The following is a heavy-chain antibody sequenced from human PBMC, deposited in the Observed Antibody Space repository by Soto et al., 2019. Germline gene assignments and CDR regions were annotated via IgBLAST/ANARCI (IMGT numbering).Heavy chain of an antibody. Sequence: PSETLSLTCTVSGGSISSSSYYWGWIRQPPGKGLEWIGSIYYSGSTYYNPPLKSRVTISVDTSKNQFSLKLSSVTAADTAVYYCARRCRCGGSCYTYDYWGQGTLVTVSS. V-gene: IGHV4-39*01. J-gene: IGHJ4*02. CDR2: IYYSGST. D-gene: IGHD2-15*01. CDR1: GGSISSSSYY. CDR3: ARRCRCGGSCYTYDY.